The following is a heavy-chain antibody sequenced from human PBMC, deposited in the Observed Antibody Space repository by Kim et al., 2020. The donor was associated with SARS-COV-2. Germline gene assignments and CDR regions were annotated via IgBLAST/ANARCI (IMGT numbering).Heavy chain of an antibody. CDR3: ARLPYGSGSPPIDY. CDR2: IYSGGST. D-gene: IGHD3-10*01. CDR1: GFTVSSNY. Sequence: GGSLRLSCAASGFTVSSNYMSWVRQAPGKGLEWVSVIYSGGSTYYADSVKGRFTISRDNSKNTLYLQMNSLRAEDTAVYYCARLPYGSGSPPIDYWGQGTLVTVSS. V-gene: IGHV3-66*02. J-gene: IGHJ4*02.